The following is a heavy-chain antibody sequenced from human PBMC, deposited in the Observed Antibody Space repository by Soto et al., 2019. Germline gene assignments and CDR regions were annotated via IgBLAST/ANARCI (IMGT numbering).Heavy chain of an antibody. D-gene: IGHD1-26*01. CDR2: IHLSGRV. Sequence: QVQLQQWGSGLVKPSETLSLTCAIYGGSFSDYYWHWIRQSPGKGLEWIGEIHLSGRVNFTPSLKSRTSLSMDTSRNQFFLTLRSVTAADTAVSFCARTPTRGASAWLDPWGRGHLVTVSS. CDR1: GGSFSDYY. V-gene: IGHV4-34*01. J-gene: IGHJ5*02. CDR3: ARTPTRGASAWLDP.